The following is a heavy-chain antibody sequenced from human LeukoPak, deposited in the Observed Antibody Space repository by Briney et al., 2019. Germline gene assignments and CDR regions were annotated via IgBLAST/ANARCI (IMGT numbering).Heavy chain of an antibody. J-gene: IGHJ4*02. Sequence: PSETLSLTCTVSGGSISSYYWSWIRQPPGKGLVWIGYIYYSGSTKYNPSLKSRVTISVDTSKNQFSLKLSSVTAADTAVYYCARHSENYFYFDYWGQGTLVTVSS. CDR1: GGSISSYY. CDR2: IYYSGST. D-gene: IGHD1-26*01. CDR3: ARHSENYFYFDY. V-gene: IGHV4-59*08.